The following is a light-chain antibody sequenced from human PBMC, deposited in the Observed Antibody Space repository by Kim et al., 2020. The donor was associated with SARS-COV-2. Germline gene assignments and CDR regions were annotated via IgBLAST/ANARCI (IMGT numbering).Light chain of an antibody. Sequence: SSYLTQDPAVSVALGQTVRITCQGDSLRSYYASWYQQKPGQAPVLVIYGKNNRPSGIPDRFSGSSSGNTASLTITGAQAEDEADYYCNSRDSSGNHLVFGGGTQLTVL. CDR3: NSRDSSGNHLV. CDR2: GKN. V-gene: IGLV3-19*01. J-gene: IGLJ3*02. CDR1: SLRSYY.